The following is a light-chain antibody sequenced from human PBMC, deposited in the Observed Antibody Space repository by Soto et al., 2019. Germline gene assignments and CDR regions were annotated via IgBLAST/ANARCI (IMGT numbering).Light chain of an antibody. V-gene: IGLV2-14*01. J-gene: IGLJ1*01. CDR1: SSDVVGYNY. Sequence: QSALTQPASVSGSPGQSITISCTGTSSDVVGYNYVSWYQQHPGKAPKFIIYDVSNRPSGVSNRFSGPKSGNTASLTISGLQAEDEADYYCSSYTTSNTRQIVFGTGTKVTVL. CDR3: SSYTTSNTRQIV. CDR2: DVS.